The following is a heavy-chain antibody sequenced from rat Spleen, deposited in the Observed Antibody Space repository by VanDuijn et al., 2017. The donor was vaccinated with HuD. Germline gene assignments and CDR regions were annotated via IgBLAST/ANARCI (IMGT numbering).Heavy chain of an antibody. CDR2: INKDSTRI. V-gene: IGHV4-2*01. Sequence: EVKLVESGGGLVQPGRSLKLSCAASGFNFNDHWMGWVRQAPGKGLEWIGEINKDSTRINYSPSLKGKFIVSRDNAQNTLFLQVSRLGSGDTAIYYCVREELGVRNWGQGVVVTVSS. J-gene: IGHJ2*01. CDR1: GFNFNDHW. CDR3: VREELGVRN. D-gene: IGHD4-4*01.